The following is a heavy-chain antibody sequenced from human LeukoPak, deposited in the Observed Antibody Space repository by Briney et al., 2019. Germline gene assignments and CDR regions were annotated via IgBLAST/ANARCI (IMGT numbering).Heavy chain of an antibody. CDR1: GFTFSSYS. Sequence: GGSLRLSCSASGFTFSSYSMSWVRQAPGKGLEWVSSISSRSGYIYYADSVKGRFTISRDNAKNSLYLQMNTLRAEDTAVYYCASFDSSGWHYFDYWGQGTLVTVSA. D-gene: IGHD6-19*01. V-gene: IGHV3-21*01. J-gene: IGHJ4*02. CDR3: ASFDSSGWHYFDY. CDR2: ISSRSGYI.